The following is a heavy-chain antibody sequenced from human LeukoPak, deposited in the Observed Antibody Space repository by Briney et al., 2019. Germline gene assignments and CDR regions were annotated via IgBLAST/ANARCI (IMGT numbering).Heavy chain of an antibody. CDR1: GGSFSGYY. V-gene: IGHV4-34*01. CDR3: ARSGVIAAAGTADFDY. CDR2: INHSGST. Sequence: PSEALSLTCAVYGGSFSGYYWSWIRQPPGKGLEWIGEINHSGSTNYNPSLKSRVTISVDTSKNQFSLKLSSVTAADTAVYYCARSGVIAAAGTADFDYWGQGTLVTVSS. J-gene: IGHJ4*02. D-gene: IGHD6-13*01.